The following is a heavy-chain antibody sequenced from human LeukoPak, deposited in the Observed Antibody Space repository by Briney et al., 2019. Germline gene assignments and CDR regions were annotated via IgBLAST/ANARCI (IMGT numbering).Heavy chain of an antibody. J-gene: IGHJ4*02. CDR2: ISGSGGST. CDR1: GFTFSSYA. CDR3: AKGFDSSGYYYFLDY. D-gene: IGHD3-22*01. Sequence: PGGSLRLSCAASGFTFSSYAMSWVRQAPGKGLEWVPAISGSGGSTYYADSVKGRFTISRDNSKNTLYLQMNSLRAEDTAVYYCAKGFDSSGYYYFLDYWGQGTLVTVSS. V-gene: IGHV3-23*01.